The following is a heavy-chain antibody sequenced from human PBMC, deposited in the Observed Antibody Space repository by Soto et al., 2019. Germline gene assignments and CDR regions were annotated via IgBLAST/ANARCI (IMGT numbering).Heavy chain of an antibody. CDR2: IYSGGST. CDR3: ARDRIAVAGNPEYFQH. J-gene: IGHJ1*01. CDR1: GFPFNSYG. D-gene: IGHD6-19*01. V-gene: IGHV3-66*01. Sequence: PGESLKISCAASGFPFNSYGMHWVRQAPGKGLEWVSVIYSGGSTYYADSVKGRFTISRDNSKNTLYLQMNSLRAEDTAVYYCARDRIAVAGNPEYFQHWGQGTLVTVSS.